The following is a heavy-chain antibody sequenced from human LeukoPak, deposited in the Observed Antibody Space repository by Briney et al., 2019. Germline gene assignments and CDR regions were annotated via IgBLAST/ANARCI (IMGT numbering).Heavy chain of an antibody. J-gene: IGHJ6*02. Sequence: ASVKVSCKTSGYTFTGYYMHWVRQAPGHGLEWMGWINPNSGGTSYAQRFQGRVTMTRDTSISTAYMELSRLRSDDTAVYYCAGLDFDSSGYPYGMDVWGQGTTVTVSS. CDR1: GYTFTGYY. V-gene: IGHV1-2*02. CDR2: INPNSGGT. D-gene: IGHD3-22*01. CDR3: AGLDFDSSGYPYGMDV.